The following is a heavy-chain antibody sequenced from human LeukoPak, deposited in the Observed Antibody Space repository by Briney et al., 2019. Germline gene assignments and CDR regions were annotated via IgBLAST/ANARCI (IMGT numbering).Heavy chain of an antibody. Sequence: PGGSLRLSCAASGFTFSSYAMSWVRQAPGKGLEWVSAISGSGGSTYYADSVKGRFTISRDNARNSLYLQMNSLRAEDTAVYYCARDPSNSGSYSRLDYWGQGTLVTVSS. J-gene: IGHJ4*02. CDR2: ISGSGGST. V-gene: IGHV3-23*01. D-gene: IGHD1-26*01. CDR3: ARDPSNSGSYSRLDY. CDR1: GFTFSSYA.